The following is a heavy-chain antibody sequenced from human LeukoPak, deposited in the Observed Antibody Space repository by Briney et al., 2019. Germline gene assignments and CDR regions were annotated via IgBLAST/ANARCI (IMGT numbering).Heavy chain of an antibody. J-gene: IGHJ5*02. D-gene: IGHD3-10*01. Sequence: SETLSLTCAVYGGSFSGYYWSWIRQPPGKGLEWIGEINHSGSTNYNPSLKSRVTISVDTSKNQFSLKLSSVTAADTAVYYCARLNRPKWFGELPPAGNWFDPWGQGTLVTVSS. CDR2: INHSGST. V-gene: IGHV4-34*01. CDR1: GGSFSGYY. CDR3: ARLNRPKWFGELPPAGNWFDP.